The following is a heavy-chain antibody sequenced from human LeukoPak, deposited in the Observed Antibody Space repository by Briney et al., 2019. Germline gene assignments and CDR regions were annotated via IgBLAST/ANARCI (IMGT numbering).Heavy chain of an antibody. D-gene: IGHD3-10*01. V-gene: IGHV4-39*07. CDR3: ARGAMVRPLDP. CDR1: GGSISSSSYY. J-gene: IGHJ5*02. Sequence: SETLSLTCTVSGGSISSSSYYWGWIRQPPGKGLEWIGSIYYSGSTYYNPSLKSRVTISVDTSKNQFSLKLSSVTAADTAVYYCARGAMVRPLDPWGQGTLVTVSS. CDR2: IYYSGST.